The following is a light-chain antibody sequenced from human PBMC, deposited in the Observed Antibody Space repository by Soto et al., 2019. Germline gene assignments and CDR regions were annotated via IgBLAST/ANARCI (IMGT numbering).Light chain of an antibody. J-gene: IGLJ2*01. CDR3: QSYDSSLVI. CDR1: RSNIGAGYD. CDR2: ANI. Sequence: QSVLTQPPSVSGAPGQRVTISCTGSRSNIGAGYDVHWYQQLPGIAPKLLIFANINRPSGVPDRFSGSKSGTSASLAITGLQADDEADYYCQSYDSSLVIFGGGTKLTVL. V-gene: IGLV1-40*01.